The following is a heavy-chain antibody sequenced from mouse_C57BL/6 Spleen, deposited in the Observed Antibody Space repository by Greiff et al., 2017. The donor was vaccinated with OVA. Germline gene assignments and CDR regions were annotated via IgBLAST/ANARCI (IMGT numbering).Heavy chain of an antibody. V-gene: IGHV1-80*01. Sequence: QVQLQQSGAELVKPGASVKISCKASGYAFSSYWMNWVKQRPGKGLEWIGQIYPGDGDTNYNGKFKGKATLTADKSSSTSYMQLSSLTSEDSAVYFWARAHITTVVGYFDYWGQGTTLTVSS. CDR1: GYAFSSYW. CDR3: ARAHITTVVGYFDY. J-gene: IGHJ2*01. CDR2: IYPGDGDT. D-gene: IGHD1-1*01.